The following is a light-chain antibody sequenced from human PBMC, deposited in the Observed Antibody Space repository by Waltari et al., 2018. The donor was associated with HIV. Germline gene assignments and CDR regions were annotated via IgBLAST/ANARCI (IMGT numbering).Light chain of an antibody. CDR3: QQYYTSPLT. Sequence: DIVMTQSPDSLAVSLGDRATINCKSSQSLFYNSNNKHYLAWYQQRPGQSPKLLIYWASARESGVPDRFSGSASGTNFTLTINSLQAEDVALYYCQQYYTSPLTFGGGTKVEIK. CDR2: WAS. V-gene: IGKV4-1*01. CDR1: QSLFYNSNNKHY. J-gene: IGKJ4*01.